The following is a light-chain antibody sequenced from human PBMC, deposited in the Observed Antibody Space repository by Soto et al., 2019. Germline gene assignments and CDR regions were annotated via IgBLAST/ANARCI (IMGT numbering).Light chain of an antibody. J-gene: IGKJ2*01. CDR3: QRYDISPFP. CDR1: QSVSRTY. V-gene: IGKV3-20*01. Sequence: EIVLTQSPGTLSLSPGERATLSCRASQSVSRTYLAWYQRKPGQAPRLLIYGASSRATGIPDRFSGSGSGTDFTLTISRLEPEDFAVYYCQRYDISPFPFGQGTKLEIK. CDR2: GAS.